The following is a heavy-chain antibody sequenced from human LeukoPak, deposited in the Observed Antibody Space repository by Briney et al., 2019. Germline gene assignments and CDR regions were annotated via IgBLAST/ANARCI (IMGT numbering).Heavy chain of an antibody. V-gene: IGHV4-38-2*01. CDR1: GYSINSGYY. Sequence: PSETLSLTCAVSGYSINSGYYWGWIRQPPGKGLEWIGSIYHSGSTYYNPSLKSRVTISVDTSMNQFSLKLSSVTASDTAVHYGARNREGGGPDHAFDIWGQGTMVTVSS. D-gene: IGHD1-26*01. CDR2: IYHSGST. CDR3: ARNREGGGPDHAFDI. J-gene: IGHJ3*02.